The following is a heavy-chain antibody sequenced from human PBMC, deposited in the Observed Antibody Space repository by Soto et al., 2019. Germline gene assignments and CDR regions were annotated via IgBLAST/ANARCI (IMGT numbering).Heavy chain of an antibody. CDR2: IYYSGST. CDR1: GGSVTSGNYY. V-gene: IGHV4-61*01. CDR3: ARGPVVTPFVDY. J-gene: IGHJ4*02. D-gene: IGHD2-21*02. Sequence: TSETLSLTCTVSGGSVTSGNYYWSWIRQPPGKGLEWIGHIYYSGSTNYNPSLKSRVTISVDASKNQFSLKLSSVTAADTAIYYCARGPVVTPFVDYWGQGTLVTVSS.